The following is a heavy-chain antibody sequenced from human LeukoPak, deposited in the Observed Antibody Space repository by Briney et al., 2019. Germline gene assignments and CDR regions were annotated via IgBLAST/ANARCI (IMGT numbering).Heavy chain of an antibody. CDR1: GYSISRGYY. J-gene: IGHJ4*02. D-gene: IGHD3-10*01. Sequence: PSETLSLTCSVSGYSISRGYYWAWIRQPPGKGLEWIGTIYHIGSTYYTPSLVSRVTLSVDTSKNEFSLNLGSVTAADTAVYYCARAGWIITSGIDYWGQGALVTVSS. CDR3: ARAGWIITSGIDY. V-gene: IGHV4-38-2*02. CDR2: IYHIGST.